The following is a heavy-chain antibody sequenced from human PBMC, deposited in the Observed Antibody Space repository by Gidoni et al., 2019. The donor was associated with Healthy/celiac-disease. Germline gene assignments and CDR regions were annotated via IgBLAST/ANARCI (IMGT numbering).Heavy chain of an antibody. J-gene: IGHJ4*02. CDR1: GGSISSYY. CDR2: IYYSGST. V-gene: IGHV4-59*01. Sequence: QVQLQESGPGLVKPSETLSLTCTVSGGSISSYYWSWIRQPPGKGLEWIGYIYYSGSTNYNPSLKSRVTISVDTSKNQFSLKLSSVTAADTAVYYCARDKWGSGLIDYWGQGTLVTVSS. CDR3: ARDKWGSGLIDY. D-gene: IGHD6-19*01.